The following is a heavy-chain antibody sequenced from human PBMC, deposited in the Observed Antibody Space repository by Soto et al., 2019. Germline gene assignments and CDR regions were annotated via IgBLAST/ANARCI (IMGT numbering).Heavy chain of an antibody. D-gene: IGHD4-17*01. CDR3: ARETPLHPDYGGNPFSDY. Sequence: EVQLVESGGGLVKPGGSLRLSCAASGFTLSGYSMNWVRQAPGKWLEWVSSISTSSSYIHYADSVKGRFTISRDNAENSLYLQMKSLRDEDTAIYYCARETPLHPDYGGNPFSDYWGQGTLVTVSS. CDR1: GFTLSGYS. V-gene: IGHV3-21*01. CDR2: ISTSSSYI. J-gene: IGHJ4*02.